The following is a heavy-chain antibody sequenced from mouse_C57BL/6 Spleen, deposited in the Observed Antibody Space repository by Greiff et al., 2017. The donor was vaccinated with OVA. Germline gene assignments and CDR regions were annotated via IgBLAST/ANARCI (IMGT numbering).Heavy chain of an antibody. V-gene: IGHV1-47*01. CDR2: FHPYNDDT. CDR1: GYTFTTYP. Sequence: VQLQQSGAELVKPGASVKMSCKASGYTFTTYPIEWMNQNHGKSLEWIGNFHPYNDDTKYNEKFKGKATLTVEKSSSTVYLELSRLTSDDSAVYYCARRDSSGYWYFDVWGTGTTVTVSS. CDR3: ARRDSSGYWYFDV. D-gene: IGHD3-2*02. J-gene: IGHJ1*03.